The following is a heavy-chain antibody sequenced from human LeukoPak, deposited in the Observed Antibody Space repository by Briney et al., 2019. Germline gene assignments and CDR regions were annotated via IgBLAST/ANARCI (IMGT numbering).Heavy chain of an antibody. CDR2: IHYDGKI. D-gene: IGHD5-12*01. CDR3: AGVVGYPQPS. CDR1: GFSVSGKF. J-gene: IGHJ4*02. V-gene: IGHV3-53*01. Sequence: GGSLRLSYAASGFSVSGKFMSWVRQAPGKGLEWVSIIHYDGKIRYAGSVGGRFTIYRDDSENTLFLQMNSLRVDNTAVYFCAGVVGYPQPSWGQGTLVPV.